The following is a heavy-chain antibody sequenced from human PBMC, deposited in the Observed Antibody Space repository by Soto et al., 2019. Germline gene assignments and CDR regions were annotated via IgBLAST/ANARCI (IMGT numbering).Heavy chain of an antibody. J-gene: IGHJ6*02. CDR3: ARLYGYCIRNSCHGHYAMDV. D-gene: IGHD2-2*01. CDR2: IYYSGST. V-gene: IGHV4-39*01. Sequence: SETLSLTCTVSGGSISSGGYYWGWIRQPPGKGLEWIGSIYYSGSTYYNPSLNSRVTVSVDTSKNQFSLKVTSVTAADTAVYYCARLYGYCIRNSCHGHYAMDVWGQGTTVTVSS. CDR1: GGSISSGGYY.